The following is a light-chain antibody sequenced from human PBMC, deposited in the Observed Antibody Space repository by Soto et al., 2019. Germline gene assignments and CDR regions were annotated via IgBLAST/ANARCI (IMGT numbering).Light chain of an antibody. Sequence: QTVVTQPPSVSGAPGQRVTISCTGSTSNIGAGFDVHWYQQLPGTAPKLLIFSNTNRPSGVPDRFSGSKSGTSASLAITGLQAEDEADYYCQSYDSSPVFGTGTKLTVL. CDR2: SNT. J-gene: IGLJ1*01. CDR1: TSNIGAGFD. CDR3: QSYDSSPV. V-gene: IGLV1-40*01.